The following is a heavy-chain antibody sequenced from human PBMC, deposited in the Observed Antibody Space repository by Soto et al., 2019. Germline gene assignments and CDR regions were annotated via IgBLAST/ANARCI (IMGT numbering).Heavy chain of an antibody. D-gene: IGHD3-16*01. CDR3: AKALLNTIGGYFDY. J-gene: IGHJ4*02. V-gene: IGHV3-23*01. CDR1: GFSFSTYV. CDR2: ISGSGGST. Sequence: EVQLLESGGGLVQPGGSLRLSCAASGFSFSTYVMSWVRQAPGKGLEWVSTISGSGGSTYYADSVRGRFTISRDSSKNTLYLQMNSLRAEDTAVYYCAKALLNTIGGYFDYWGQGTLVTVSS.